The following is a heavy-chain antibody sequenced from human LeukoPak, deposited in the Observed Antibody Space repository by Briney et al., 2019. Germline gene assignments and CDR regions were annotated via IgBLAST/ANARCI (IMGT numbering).Heavy chain of an antibody. J-gene: IGHJ4*02. V-gene: IGHV3-23*01. CDR2: ISNSGNSA. CDR1: GFTFSSYA. CDR3: AKLTDSIAARPFDS. D-gene: IGHD6-6*01. Sequence: GGSLRLSCAPSGFTFSSYAMSWVRQTPGKGLEWGSSISNSGNSAYYADSLKGRFTISRDKSKNTLYLQMNSLRAEDTAVYYCAKLTDSIAARPFDSWGQGTLVTVSS.